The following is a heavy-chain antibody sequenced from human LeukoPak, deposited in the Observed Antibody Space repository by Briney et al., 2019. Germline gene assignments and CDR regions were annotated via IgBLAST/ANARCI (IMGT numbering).Heavy chain of an antibody. Sequence: GGSLRLSCTTSGFIFSNYAMHWVRQAPGKGLEWVAVISYHGSDKYYADSVQGRFTISRDNSNNMLYLQMSSLRYEDTAVYFCAKVYTLMRGTPENWFDPWGQGTLVTVSS. CDR1: GFIFSNYA. D-gene: IGHD3-9*01. V-gene: IGHV3-30*18. CDR2: ISYHGSDK. J-gene: IGHJ5*02. CDR3: AKVYTLMRGTPENWFDP.